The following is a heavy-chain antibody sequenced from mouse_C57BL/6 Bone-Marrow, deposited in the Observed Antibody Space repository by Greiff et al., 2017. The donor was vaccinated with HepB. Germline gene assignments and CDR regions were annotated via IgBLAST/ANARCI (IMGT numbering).Heavy chain of an antibody. CDR3: ASGDGYYNFDY. D-gene: IGHD2-3*01. Sequence: QVQLKESGPELVKPGASVKISCKASGYAFSSSWMNWVKQRPGKGLEWIGRIYPGDGDTNYNGKFKGKATLTADKSSSTAYMQLSSLTSEDSAVYFCASGDGYYNFDYWGQGTTLTVSS. J-gene: IGHJ2*01. CDR1: GYAFSSSW. CDR2: IYPGDGDT. V-gene: IGHV1-82*01.